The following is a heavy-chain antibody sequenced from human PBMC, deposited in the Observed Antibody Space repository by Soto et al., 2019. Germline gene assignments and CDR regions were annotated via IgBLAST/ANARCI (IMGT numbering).Heavy chain of an antibody. CDR2: SIPILGIA. V-gene: IGHV1-69*04. J-gene: IGHJ6*03. D-gene: IGHD2-2*01. Sequence: GASVKVSCKASGGTFSSYTISWVRQAPGQGLEWMGRSIPILGIANYAQKFQGRVTITADKSTSTAYMELSSLRSEDTAVYYCARDYYCSSTSCYADYYYYMDVWGKGTTVTVSS. CDR1: GGTFSSYT. CDR3: ARDYYCSSTSCYADYYYYMDV.